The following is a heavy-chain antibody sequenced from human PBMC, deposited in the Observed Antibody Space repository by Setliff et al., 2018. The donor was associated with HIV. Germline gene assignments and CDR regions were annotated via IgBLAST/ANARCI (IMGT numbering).Heavy chain of an antibody. J-gene: IGHJ5*02. Sequence: SETLSLTCTVSGDSINSGSYHWNWIRQPAGKGLEWIGRIYISGSANYNPSLKSRVTISVDTSKSQFSLKLSSLTAADTAVYYCARGRTQWPNYNYFDPWGLGTLVTVSS. CDR1: GDSINSGSYH. V-gene: IGHV4-61*02. CDR2: IYISGSA. CDR3: ARGRTQWPNYNYFDP. D-gene: IGHD6-19*01.